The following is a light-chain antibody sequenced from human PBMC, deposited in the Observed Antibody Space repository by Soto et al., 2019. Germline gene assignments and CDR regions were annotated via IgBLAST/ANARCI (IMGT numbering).Light chain of an antibody. CDR3: ASWDDRLGAVI. V-gene: IGLV1-47*02. CDR2: SNN. J-gene: IGLJ2*01. CDR1: SSNIGGTNY. Sequence: VLTQPPSASGTPGQRVFISCSGSSSNIGGTNYAYWYQQLPGAAPKLLMHSNNLRPSGVPERISGSKSGTSASLAISGLRSEDEAVYYCASWDDRLGAVIFGGGTKVTV.